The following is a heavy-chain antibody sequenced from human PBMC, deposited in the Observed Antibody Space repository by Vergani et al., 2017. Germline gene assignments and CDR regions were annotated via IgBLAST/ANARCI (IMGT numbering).Heavy chain of an antibody. CDR3: ARDRGWNDPFGAVDI. V-gene: IGHV3-48*01. CDR2: ISSSSSTI. Sequence: EVQLVESGGGLVQPGGSLRLSCAASGFTFSSYSMNWVRQAPGKGLEWVSYISSSSSTIYYADSVKGRFTISRDNAKNSLYLQMNSLRAEDTAVYYCARDRGWNDPFGAVDIWGQGTMVTVSS. CDR1: GFTFSSYS. J-gene: IGHJ3*02. D-gene: IGHD1-1*01.